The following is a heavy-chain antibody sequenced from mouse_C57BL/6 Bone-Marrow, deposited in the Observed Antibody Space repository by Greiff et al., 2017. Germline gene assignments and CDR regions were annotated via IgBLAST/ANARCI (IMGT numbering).Heavy chain of an antibody. Sequence: QVQLKESGAELMKPGASVKISCKATGYTFNGYWIEWVKQRPGHGLEWIGEIFPGSGSTNYNEKFKGKATLTADKSSNTAYMQLSSLTIEDSAIYSCASLFVRGDGYFDVWGTGTTVTVSS. CDR3: ASLFVRGDGYFDV. D-gene: IGHD3-1*01. J-gene: IGHJ1*03. V-gene: IGHV1-9*01. CDR1: GYTFNGYW. CDR2: IFPGSGST.